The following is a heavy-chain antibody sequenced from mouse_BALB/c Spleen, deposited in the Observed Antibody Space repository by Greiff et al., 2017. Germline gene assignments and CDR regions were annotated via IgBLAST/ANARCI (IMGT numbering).Heavy chain of an antibody. V-gene: IGHV5-4*02. CDR2: ISDGGSYT. D-gene: IGHD2-1*01. CDR1: GFTFSDYY. J-gene: IGHJ3*01. CDR3: ARVEDGNYPPWFAY. Sequence: EVQRVESGGGLVKPGGSLKLSCAASGFTFSDYYMYWVRQTPEKRLEWVATISDGGSYTYYQDSVKGRFTLSRDNAKNNLYLQMSSLKSEDTAMYYCARVEDGNYPPWFAYWGQGTLVTVSA.